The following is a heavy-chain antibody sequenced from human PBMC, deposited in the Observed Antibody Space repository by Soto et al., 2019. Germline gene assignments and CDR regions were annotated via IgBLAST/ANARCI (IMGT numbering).Heavy chain of an antibody. CDR3: ARVSYSGTFHSYYFDY. J-gene: IGHJ4*02. D-gene: IGHD1-26*01. Sequence: ASVKVSCKASGYTLIDYAIHWVRQAPGQRLEWMGWINGGNGNTRYSQKFQDRVTITRDTSASTAYMQLSSLRSEDTAVYYCARVSYSGTFHSYYFDYWGQGTLVTVSS. CDR2: INGGNGNT. V-gene: IGHV1-3*01. CDR1: GYTLIDYA.